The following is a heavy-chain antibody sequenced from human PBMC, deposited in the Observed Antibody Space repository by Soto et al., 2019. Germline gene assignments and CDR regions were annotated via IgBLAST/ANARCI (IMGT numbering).Heavy chain of an antibody. Sequence: PGESLKISCKGSGYSFTSYGIGWVRQMPGKGLEWMGIIYPGDSDTRYSPPFQGQVTISADKSISTAYLQWSSLKASDTAMYYCARTYYDYVWGSYREIDIWGQGTMVTVSS. V-gene: IGHV5-51*01. D-gene: IGHD3-16*02. CDR1: GYSFTSYG. CDR2: IYPGDSDT. J-gene: IGHJ3*02. CDR3: ARTYYDYVWGSYREIDI.